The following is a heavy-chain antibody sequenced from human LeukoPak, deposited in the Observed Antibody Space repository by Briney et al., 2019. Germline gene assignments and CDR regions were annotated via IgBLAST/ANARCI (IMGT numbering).Heavy chain of an antibody. Sequence: SETLSLTCTVSGGSISSHYWSWTRQPPGKGLEWIGYIYYSGSTNYNPSLKSRVTISVDTSKNQFSLKLSSVTAADTAVYYCARETYSSSSGWFDPWGQGTLVTVSS. J-gene: IGHJ5*02. CDR3: ARETYSSSSGWFDP. V-gene: IGHV4-59*11. CDR1: GGSISSHY. D-gene: IGHD6-13*01. CDR2: IYYSGST.